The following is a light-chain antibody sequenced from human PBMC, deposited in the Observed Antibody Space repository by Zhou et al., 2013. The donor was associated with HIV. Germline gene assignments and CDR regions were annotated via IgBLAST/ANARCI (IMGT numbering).Light chain of an antibody. J-gene: IGKJ1*01. Sequence: DIQMTQSPSSLSASVGDRVTITCRASQSISTSLNWYQQKPGKAPKLLMYATSSLQSGVPSRFSGSGSGTDFTLTINSLQPEDFATYYCQQSYSTPRTFGQGTKVEIK. V-gene: IGKV1-39*01. CDR3: QQSYSTPRT. CDR2: ATS. CDR1: QSISTS.